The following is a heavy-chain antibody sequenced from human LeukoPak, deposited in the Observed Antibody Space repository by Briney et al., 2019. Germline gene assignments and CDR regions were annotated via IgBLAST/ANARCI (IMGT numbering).Heavy chain of an antibody. V-gene: IGHV3-7*02. CDR2: IKQDGNEK. CDR1: GFTFSSCW. Sequence: QPGGSLRLSCAASGFTFSSCWMTWVRQAPGKGLEWVANIKQDGNEKYYVDSVKGRFSISRDNAKNSVYLQMNSLRAEDTAVYYCARLMGERSLFDYWGQGVLVTVSS. D-gene: IGHD1-26*01. CDR3: ARLMGERSLFDY. J-gene: IGHJ4*02.